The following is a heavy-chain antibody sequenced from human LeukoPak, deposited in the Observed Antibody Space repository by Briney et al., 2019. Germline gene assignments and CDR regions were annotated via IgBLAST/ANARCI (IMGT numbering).Heavy chain of an antibody. D-gene: IGHD7-27*01. CDR3: ARLSTGDGAFDI. CDR2: IYYSGST. Sequence: SETLSLTCTVSDGSISSSSYYWGWIRQPPGKGLEWIGSIYYSGSTYYNPSLKSRVTIFVDTSKNQFSLKLTSVTAADTAMYYCARLSTGDGAFDIWGQGTMVTVSS. J-gene: IGHJ3*02. V-gene: IGHV4-39*01. CDR1: DGSISSSSYY.